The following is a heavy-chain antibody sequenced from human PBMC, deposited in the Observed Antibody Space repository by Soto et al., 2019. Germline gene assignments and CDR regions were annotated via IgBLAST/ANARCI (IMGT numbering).Heavy chain of an antibody. V-gene: IGHV3-11*06. J-gene: IGHJ3*02. Sequence: TWGSLRLSCAASGFTFSDYYMSWIRQAPGKGLEWVSYISSSSSYTNYAYSVKGRFTMSRDNAKNSLYLQMNSLRAEDTAVYYCARDRRGGMATLTDAFHXWGQVTMVTVS. D-gene: IGHD3-10*01. CDR1: GFTFSDYY. CDR3: ARDRRGGMATLTDAFHX. CDR2: ISSSSSYT.